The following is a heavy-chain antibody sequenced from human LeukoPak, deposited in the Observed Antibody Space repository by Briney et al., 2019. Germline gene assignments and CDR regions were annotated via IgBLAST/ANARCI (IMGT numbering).Heavy chain of an antibody. CDR1: GFTVSSNY. Sequence: PGGSLRLSCAASGFTVSSNYMSWVRQAPGKGLEWVSVIYSGGSTYYADSVKGRFTISRDNSKNTLYLQMNSLRAEDTAVYYCAKDQGRYDFWSGYPNYMDVWGKGTTVTVSS. V-gene: IGHV3-53*05. J-gene: IGHJ6*03. CDR3: AKDQGRYDFWSGYPNYMDV. D-gene: IGHD3-3*01. CDR2: IYSGGST.